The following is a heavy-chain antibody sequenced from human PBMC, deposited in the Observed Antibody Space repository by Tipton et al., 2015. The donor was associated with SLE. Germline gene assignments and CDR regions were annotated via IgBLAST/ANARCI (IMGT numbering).Heavy chain of an antibody. D-gene: IGHD3-10*01. J-gene: IGHJ4*02. CDR1: GGSFSGYY. V-gene: IGHV4-34*01. CDR3: VRMGVIMSAPIDY. CDR2: INHSGST. Sequence: TLSLTCAIYGGSFSGYYWSWIRQPPGKGLEWIGEINHSGSTNYNPSLKSRVTISVDTSKNQFSLKLSSVTAADTAVYYCVRMGVIMSAPIDYWGQGTLVTVSS.